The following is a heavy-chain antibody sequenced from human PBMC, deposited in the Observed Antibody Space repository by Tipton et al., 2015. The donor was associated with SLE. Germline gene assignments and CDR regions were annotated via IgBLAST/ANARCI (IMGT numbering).Heavy chain of an antibody. J-gene: IGHJ2*01. CDR1: GASIGSGGYS. Sequence: TLSLTCAVSGASIGSGGYSWNWIRQPPGKGLQWIGYIFHSGITYYNPSLKSRVTMSVDRSKNQFSLRLTSVTAADTAVYYCARDVWGYWYFDLWGSGTPVTVSS. V-gene: IGHV4-30-2*01. CDR2: IFHSGIT. D-gene: IGHD3-16*01. CDR3: ARDVWGYWYFDL.